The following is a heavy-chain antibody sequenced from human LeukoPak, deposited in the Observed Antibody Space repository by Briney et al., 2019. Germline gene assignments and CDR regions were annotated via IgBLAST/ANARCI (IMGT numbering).Heavy chain of an antibody. CDR3: ARDHCSSTSCYLKFYYYYGMDV. CDR2: IKQDGSEK. V-gene: IGHV3-7*01. Sequence: GGSLRLSCAASGFTFSSYWMSWVRQAPGKGLEWVANIKQDGSEKYYVDSVKGRFTISRDNAKNSLYLQMNSLRAEDTAVYYCARDHCSSTSCYLKFYYYYGMDVWGQGTTVTVSS. D-gene: IGHD2-2*01. J-gene: IGHJ6*02. CDR1: GFTFSSYW.